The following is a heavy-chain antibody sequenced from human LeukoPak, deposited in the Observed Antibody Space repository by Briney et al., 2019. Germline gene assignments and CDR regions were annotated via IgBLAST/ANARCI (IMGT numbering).Heavy chain of an antibody. Sequence: SETLSLTCTVSGGSVSSGSYYWSWIRQPPGKGLEWIGYIYYSGSTNYNPSLKSRVTISVDTSKNQFSLKLSSVTAADTAVYYCARDKDIVVVPAAMTWDYYYGMVVWGKGTTVTVSS. J-gene: IGHJ6*04. D-gene: IGHD2-2*01. CDR1: GGSVSSGSYY. CDR2: IYYSGST. CDR3: ARDKDIVVVPAAMTWDYYYGMVV. V-gene: IGHV4-61*01.